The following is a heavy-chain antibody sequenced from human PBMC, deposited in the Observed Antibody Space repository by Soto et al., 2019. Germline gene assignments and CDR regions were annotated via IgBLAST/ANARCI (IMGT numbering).Heavy chain of an antibody. CDR2: INPDGSTT. D-gene: IGHD4-17*01. CDR3: AKDRYGDYGGIDY. J-gene: IGHJ4*02. Sequence: GGSLRLSCTASGFTFSTYWMNWVRQAPGKGLDWVSLINPDGSTTTYAESVKGRFTIFRDNAKNTVYLQMNSLRAEDTAVYYCAKDRYGDYGGIDYWGQGTMVTVSS. CDR1: GFTFSTYW. V-gene: IGHV3-74*03.